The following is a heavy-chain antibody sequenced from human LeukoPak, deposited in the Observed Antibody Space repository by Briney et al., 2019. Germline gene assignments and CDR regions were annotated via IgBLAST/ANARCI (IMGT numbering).Heavy chain of an antibody. V-gene: IGHV4-59*01. CDR3: ARDAAPVRRYYDFWSGSLTGWFDP. D-gene: IGHD3-3*01. Sequence: SSETLSLTCTVSGGSISSYYWSWIRQPPGKGLEWIGYIYYSGSTNYNPSLKSRVTISVDTSKNQFSLKLSSVTAADTAVYYCARDAAPVRRYYDFWSGSLTGWFDPWGQGTLVTVSS. CDR1: GGSISSYY. J-gene: IGHJ5*02. CDR2: IYYSGST.